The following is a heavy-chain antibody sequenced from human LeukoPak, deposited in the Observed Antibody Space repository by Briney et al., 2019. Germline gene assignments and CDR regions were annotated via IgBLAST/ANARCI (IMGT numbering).Heavy chain of an antibody. Sequence: PSGTLSLTCAVSGGSISSSNWWSWVRQPPGKGLEWIGEIYHSGSTNYNPSLKSRVTISVDKPKNQFSLKMSSVTAADTAVYYCARGGSGYYYYFDYWGQGTLVTVSS. D-gene: IGHD3-22*01. CDR2: IYHSGST. V-gene: IGHV4-4*02. J-gene: IGHJ4*02. CDR1: GGSISSSNW. CDR3: ARGGSGYYYYFDY.